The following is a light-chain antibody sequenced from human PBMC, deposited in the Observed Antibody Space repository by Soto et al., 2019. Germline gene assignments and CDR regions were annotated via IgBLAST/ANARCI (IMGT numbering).Light chain of an antibody. Sequence: QSVLTQPASVSGSPGQSITISCTGTSSDFGNYNLVSWYQQHPGKVPKLILFEVNKRPSGVSGRFSGSKSGNTASLTISGLQTEDEADYYCSSYTSSSTLFGTGTKGTVL. CDR2: EVN. CDR3: SSYTSSSTL. J-gene: IGLJ1*01. V-gene: IGLV2-14*02. CDR1: SSDFGNYNL.